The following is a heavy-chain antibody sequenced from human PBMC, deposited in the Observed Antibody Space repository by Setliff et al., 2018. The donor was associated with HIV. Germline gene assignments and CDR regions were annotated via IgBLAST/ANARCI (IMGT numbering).Heavy chain of an antibody. CDR3: AREFEYYDSRGFRYYYMDV. CDR2: IHYNGRT. V-gene: IGHV4-39*01. D-gene: IGHD3-22*01. J-gene: IGHJ6*03. CDR1: GDSITNDDYY. Sequence: SETLSLTCTVSGDSITNDDYYWGWIRQPPGKGLEWIAIIHYNGRTYYDPSLKSRVTIFVDTSKTQFYLKLRSVTASDTAVYYCAREFEYYDSRGFRYYYMDVSGKGNPGHRLL.